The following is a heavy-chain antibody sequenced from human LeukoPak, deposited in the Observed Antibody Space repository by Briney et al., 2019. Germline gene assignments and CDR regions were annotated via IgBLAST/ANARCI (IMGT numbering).Heavy chain of an antibody. Sequence: SQTLSLTCTVSGGSISSGSYYWSWIRQPAGKGLEWIGRIYTSGSTNYNPSLKSRVTISVDTSKNQFSLKLSSVTAADTAVYYCAREGVSYYDRSGYHYWGQGTLVTVSS. V-gene: IGHV4-61*02. CDR3: AREGVSYYDRSGYHY. CDR2: IYTSGST. CDR1: GGSISSGSYY. J-gene: IGHJ4*02. D-gene: IGHD3-22*01.